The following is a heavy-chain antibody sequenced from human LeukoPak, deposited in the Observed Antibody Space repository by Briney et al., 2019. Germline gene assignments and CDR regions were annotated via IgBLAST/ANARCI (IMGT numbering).Heavy chain of an antibody. Sequence: NPGGSLRLSCAASGFTFGSFSMTWVRLAPGKGLEWVSTISSSGSGTYIYYADSVKGRFTISRDNAKNSLYLQMNSLRAEDTAVYYCARDPGRSGGSCYSDYWGQGTLVTVSS. CDR3: ARDPGRSGGSCYSDY. CDR2: ISSSGSGTYI. D-gene: IGHD2-15*01. CDR1: GFTFGSFS. J-gene: IGHJ4*02. V-gene: IGHV3-21*01.